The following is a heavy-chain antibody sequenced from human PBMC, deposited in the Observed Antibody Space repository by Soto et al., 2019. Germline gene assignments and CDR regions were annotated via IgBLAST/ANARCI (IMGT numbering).Heavy chain of an antibody. J-gene: IGHJ3*02. CDR3: ASPARKYDFWSGYSFDI. CDR2: TNPNSGNT. Sequence: QVQLVQSGAEVKKPGASVKVSCKAPGYTFTSYDINWVRQATGQGLEWMGWTNPNSGNTGYTQKLQGRVTMTRNTSISTAYMELSSLRSVDTAVYYSASPARKYDFWSGYSFDIWGQGTMVTVSS. D-gene: IGHD3-3*01. V-gene: IGHV1-8*01. CDR1: GYTFTSYD.